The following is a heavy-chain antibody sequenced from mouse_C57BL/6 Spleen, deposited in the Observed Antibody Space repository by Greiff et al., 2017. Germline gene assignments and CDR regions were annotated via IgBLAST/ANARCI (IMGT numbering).Heavy chain of an antibody. V-gene: IGHV1-82*01. CDR1: GYAFSSSW. CDR2: IYPGDGDT. J-gene: IGHJ3*01. CDR3: ARGWDGYGFAY. Sequence: QVQLQQSGPELVKPGASVKISCKASGYAFSSSWMNWVKQRPGKGLEWIGRIYPGDGDTNYNGKFKGKATLTADKSSSTAYMQLSSLTSEDSAVYFCARGWDGYGFAYWGQGTLVTVSA. D-gene: IGHD2-2*01.